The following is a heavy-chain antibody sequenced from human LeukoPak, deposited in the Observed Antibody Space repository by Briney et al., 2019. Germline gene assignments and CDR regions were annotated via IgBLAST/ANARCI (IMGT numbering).Heavy chain of an antibody. V-gene: IGHV3-23*01. J-gene: IGHJ4*02. Sequence: GGSLRLSCAASGFTFSSYAMSWVRQAPGKGLEWVSAISGSGDNTYYVDSVKGRFTISRDNSKNTLYLQMNSLRAEDTAVYYRAKGNTGSCYSPPDYWGQGTLVTVSS. CDR3: AKGNTGSCYSPPDY. D-gene: IGHD2-15*01. CDR1: GFTFSSYA. CDR2: ISGSGDNT.